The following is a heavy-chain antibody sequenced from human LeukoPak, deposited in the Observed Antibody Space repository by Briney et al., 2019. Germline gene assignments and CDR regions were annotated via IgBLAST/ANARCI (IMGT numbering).Heavy chain of an antibody. CDR3: AKQGDY. CDR1: GFTFSNYG. J-gene: IGHJ4*02. CDR2: ISYDGSNK. Sequence: GSLRLSCAASGFTFSNYGMHWVRQAPGKGLEWVAVISYDGSNKYYADSVKGRFTISRDNSKNTLYLQMNSLRAEDTAVYYCAKQGDYWGQGTLVTVSS. V-gene: IGHV3-30*18.